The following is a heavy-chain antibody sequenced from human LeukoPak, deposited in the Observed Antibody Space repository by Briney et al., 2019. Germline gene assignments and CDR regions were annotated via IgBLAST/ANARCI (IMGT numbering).Heavy chain of an antibody. J-gene: IGHJ6*03. D-gene: IGHD6-19*01. CDR2: IYPTSGDI. Sequence: ASVKVSCKASGYTFTGHYMHWVRQAPGQGLEWMGWIYPTSGDIDYSHIFEGRVTMTRGTSTSTAYMELSRLRSDDTAVYYCARAAIAVAGDYHYHYMDVWGKGTTVTVSS. V-gene: IGHV1-2*02. CDR3: ARAAIAVAGDYHYHYMDV. CDR1: GYTFTGHY.